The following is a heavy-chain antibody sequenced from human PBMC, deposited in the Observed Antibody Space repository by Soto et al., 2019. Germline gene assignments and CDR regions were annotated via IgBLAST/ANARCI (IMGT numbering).Heavy chain of an antibody. Sequence: SGPTLVNPTQTLTLTCSVSGFSLSARGVGVGWIRQPPGKALEWLAIIYWNDDKLYSPSLKSRLTITKDTAENQVVLTMTNMDPVDTATYFCTHSPWGAAPDYWGQGTVVTVSS. D-gene: IGHD3-16*01. CDR1: GFSLSARGVG. J-gene: IGHJ4*02. CDR3: THSPWGAAPDY. CDR2: IYWNDDK. V-gene: IGHV2-5*01.